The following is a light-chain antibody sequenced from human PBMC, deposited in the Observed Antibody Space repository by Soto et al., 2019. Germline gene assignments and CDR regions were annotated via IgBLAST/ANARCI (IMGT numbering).Light chain of an antibody. V-gene: IGKV3D-20*02. CDR3: QQPSNWPWT. CDR1: QSVSNNY. CDR2: GAS. J-gene: IGKJ1*01. Sequence: IVLTQSPCTLSLSPGERATISCRASQSVSNNYLAWYQQKPGQAPRLLIYGASNRATGIPDSFSGSGSGTDFTLTISSLAPEDFAVYYCQQPSNWPWTLRQGTKVDIK.